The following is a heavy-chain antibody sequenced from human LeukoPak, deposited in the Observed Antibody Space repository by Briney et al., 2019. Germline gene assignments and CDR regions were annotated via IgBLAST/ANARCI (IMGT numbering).Heavy chain of an antibody. Sequence: GASVKVSCKASGYTFTSYDINWVRQATGQGLEWMGWMNPNSGNTGYAQKFQGRVTMTRNTSISTAYMELSSLRSEDTAVYYCARGSNVYYDFWSGYYSAYYYYYYMDVWGKGTTVTVSS. CDR1: GYTFTSYD. J-gene: IGHJ6*03. CDR2: MNPNSGNT. D-gene: IGHD3-3*01. CDR3: ARGSNVYYDFWSGYYSAYYYYYYMDV. V-gene: IGHV1-8*01.